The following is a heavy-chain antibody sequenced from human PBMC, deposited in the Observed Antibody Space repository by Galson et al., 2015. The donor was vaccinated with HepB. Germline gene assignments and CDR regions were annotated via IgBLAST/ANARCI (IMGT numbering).Heavy chain of an antibody. J-gene: IGHJ4*02. CDR3: WSSRRTGPRGRHLDY. D-gene: IGHD1-14*01. Sequence: SLRLSCAASGFTFTSYSMHWVRQAPGKGLDWVAVISYDGNTKYYADSVKGRFTISRDNSKDTLYLQMNSLRTEDTAVYYCWSSRRTGPRGRHLDYWGQGTLVTVPS. CDR2: ISYDGNTK. V-gene: IGHV3-30-3*01. CDR1: GFTFTSYS.